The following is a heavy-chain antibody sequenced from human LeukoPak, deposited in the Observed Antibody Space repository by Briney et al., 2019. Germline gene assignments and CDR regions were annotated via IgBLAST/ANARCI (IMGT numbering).Heavy chain of an antibody. CDR1: GFTFSSYG. CDR3: ARAYCSGGGCFSGYYYGRDV. Sequence: PGGSLRLSCAASGFTFSSYGMHWVRQAPGKGLEWVALIWYDGNNKYYADSVKGRFTISRDNSKNMLYLQMNSLRAEDTAMFYCARAYCSGGGCFSGYYYGRDVWGKGTTDTVSS. J-gene: IGHJ6*04. V-gene: IGHV3-33*01. D-gene: IGHD2-15*01. CDR2: IWYDGNNK.